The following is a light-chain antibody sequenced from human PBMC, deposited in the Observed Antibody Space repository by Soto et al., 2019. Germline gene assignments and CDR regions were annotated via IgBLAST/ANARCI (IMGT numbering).Light chain of an antibody. CDR1: SSDVGGYNY. CDR2: DVS. J-gene: IGLJ1*01. V-gene: IGLV2-14*01. Sequence: QSVLTQPASVSGSPGQSITISFTGTSSDVGGYNYVSWYQQHPGKAPKLMIYDVSNRPSGVSNRFSGSKSGNTASLTISGLQAEDEADYSCSSYTSSSTRVFGTGTKVTVL. CDR3: SSYTSSSTRV.